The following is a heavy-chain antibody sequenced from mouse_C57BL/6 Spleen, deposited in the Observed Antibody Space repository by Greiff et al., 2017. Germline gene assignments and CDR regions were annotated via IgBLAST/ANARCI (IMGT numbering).Heavy chain of an antibody. J-gene: IGHJ4*01. V-gene: IGHV5-17*01. Sequence: EVQLQESGGGLVKPGGSLKLSCAASGFTFSDYGMHWVRQAPEKGLEWVAYISSGSSTIYYADTVKGRFTISRDNAKNTLFLQMTSLRSEDTAMYYCARDTTVEDYAMDYWGQGTSVTVSS. D-gene: IGHD1-1*01. CDR3: ARDTTVEDYAMDY. CDR1: GFTFSDYG. CDR2: ISSGSSTI.